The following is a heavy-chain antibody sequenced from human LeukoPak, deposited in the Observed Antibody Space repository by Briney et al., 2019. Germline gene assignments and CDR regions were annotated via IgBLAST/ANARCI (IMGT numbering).Heavy chain of an antibody. CDR1: GGSFSGYY. Sequence: SETLSLTCAVYGGSFSGYYWSWIRQPPGKGLEWIGEINHSGSTNYNPSLKSRVTISVDTSKNQLSLKLSSVTAADTALYYCARVQRFWSGYPADYWGQGTLVTVSS. J-gene: IGHJ4*02. V-gene: IGHV4-34*01. CDR3: ARVQRFWSGYPADY. D-gene: IGHD3-3*01. CDR2: INHSGST.